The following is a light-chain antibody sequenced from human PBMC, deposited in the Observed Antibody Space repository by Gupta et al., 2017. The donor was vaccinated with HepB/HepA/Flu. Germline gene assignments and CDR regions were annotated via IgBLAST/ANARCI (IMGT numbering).Light chain of an antibody. CDR1: QSISSW. CDR2: KAS. J-gene: IGKJ2*02. Sequence: TQSPSTLSASVGDRVTITCRASQSISSWLAWYQQKPGKAPKLLIYKASRLEGGVPSRFSGGGSGTEFTLTSSSLQPEDFATYYFQQDASQCIFGQGTKLEIK. V-gene: IGKV1-5*03. CDR3: QQDASQCI.